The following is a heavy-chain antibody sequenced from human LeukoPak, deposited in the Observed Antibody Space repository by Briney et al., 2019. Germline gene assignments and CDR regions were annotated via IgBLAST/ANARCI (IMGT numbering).Heavy chain of an antibody. D-gene: IGHD1-26*01. V-gene: IGHV3-48*02. Sequence: GGSLRLSCAASGFTFSSYSMNWVRQAPGKGLEWVSYISSSSSTIYYADSVKGRFTISRDNAKNLLYLQMNSLRDEDTAVYYCAPHRDGSYPFDYWGQGTLVTVSS. J-gene: IGHJ4*02. CDR1: GFTFSSYS. CDR2: ISSSSSTI. CDR3: APHRDGSYPFDY.